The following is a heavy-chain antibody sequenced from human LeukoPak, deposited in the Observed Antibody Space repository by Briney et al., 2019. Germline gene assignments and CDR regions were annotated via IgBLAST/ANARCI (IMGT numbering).Heavy chain of an antibody. D-gene: IGHD6-19*01. J-gene: IGHJ4*02. Sequence: GGSLRLSCAASGFTFSNYGMHWVRQAPGKGLEWVAFIRYDGSYKYYAGSVKGRFTISRDNSKNTLYLQMNSLRAEDTAVYYCARGKYSSAWSDYWGQGTLVTVSS. CDR2: IRYDGSYK. V-gene: IGHV3-30*02. CDR1: GFTFSNYG. CDR3: ARGKYSSAWSDY.